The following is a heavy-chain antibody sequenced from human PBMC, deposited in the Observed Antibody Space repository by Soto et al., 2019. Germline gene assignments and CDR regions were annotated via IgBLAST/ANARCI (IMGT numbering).Heavy chain of an antibody. Sequence: GASVKVSCKASGYTFTSYGISWVRQAPGQGLEWMGWISAYNGNTNYAQKLQGRVTMTTDTSTSTAYMELRSLRSDDTAVYYCARWGTYYDSSGPLGDYWGQGTLVTVSS. CDR2: ISAYNGNT. D-gene: IGHD3-22*01. V-gene: IGHV1-18*01. J-gene: IGHJ4*02. CDR3: ARWGTYYDSSGPLGDY. CDR1: GYTFTSYG.